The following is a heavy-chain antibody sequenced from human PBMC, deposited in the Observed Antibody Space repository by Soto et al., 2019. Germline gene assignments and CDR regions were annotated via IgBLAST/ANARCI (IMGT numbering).Heavy chain of an antibody. D-gene: IGHD2-21*01. CDR2: VTGSGGQI. CDR3: EIDAVYKDGLWLMDS. J-gene: IGHJ5*02. Sequence: GGSLRLSCAASGFTISTYAMTWVRQAPGKGLECVSGVTGSGGQIHYADSVKGRFTISKDNSKNTLYLQMSSLREEDTALYYCEIDAVYKDGLWLMDSWGQGTLVTVSS. CDR1: GFTISTYA. V-gene: IGHV3-23*01.